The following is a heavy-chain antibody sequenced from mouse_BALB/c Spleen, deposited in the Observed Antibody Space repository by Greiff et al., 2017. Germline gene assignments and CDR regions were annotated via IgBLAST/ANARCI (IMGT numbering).Heavy chain of an antibody. V-gene: IGHV5-9-3*01. CDR3: AKVPITTVVATPAWFAY. D-gene: IGHD1-1*01. CDR2: ISSGGSYT. CDR1: GFTFSSYA. Sequence: EVQLVESGGGLVKPGGSLKLSCAASGFTFSSYAMSWVRQTPEKRLEWVATISSGGSYTYYPDSVKGRFTISRDNAKNTLYLQMSSLRSEDTAMYYCAKVPITTVVATPAWFAYWGQGTLVTVSA. J-gene: IGHJ3*01.